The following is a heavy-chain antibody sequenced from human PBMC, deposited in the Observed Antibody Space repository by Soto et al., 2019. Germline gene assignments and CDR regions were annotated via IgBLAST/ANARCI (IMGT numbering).Heavy chain of an antibody. V-gene: IGHV1-69*12. CDR2: FIPIFGTA. Sequence: QVQLVQSGAEVKKPGSSVKVSCKASGGTFSSYALSWVRQAPGHGLEWMGGFIPIFGTADYAQKFQGRVTITADESTSTAYMELSSLRAEDTAVYYGASRSGWNYYYDMDVWGQGTTVTVSS. D-gene: IGHD3-22*01. CDR1: GGTFSSYA. CDR3: ASRSGWNYYYDMDV. J-gene: IGHJ6*02.